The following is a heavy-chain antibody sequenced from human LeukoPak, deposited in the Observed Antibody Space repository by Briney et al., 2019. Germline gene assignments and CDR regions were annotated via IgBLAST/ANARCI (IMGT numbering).Heavy chain of an antibody. CDR1: GFIFNSYG. V-gene: IGHV3-33*01. Sequence: GGSLRLSCAGSGFIFNSYGIHWVRQAPGKGLEWVAVIWYAESSTYYTDSVKGRFTISRDNSKKTVYLQMNSLRVEDTGVYYCARDGSFGRDVWGQGTTVTVSS. D-gene: IGHD6-19*01. CDR3: ARDGSFGRDV. CDR2: IWYAESST. J-gene: IGHJ6*02.